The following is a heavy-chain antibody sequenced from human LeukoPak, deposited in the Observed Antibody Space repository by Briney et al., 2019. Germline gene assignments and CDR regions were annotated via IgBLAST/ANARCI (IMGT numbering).Heavy chain of an antibody. D-gene: IGHD3-3*01. CDR3: ATVGITIFGVVITTTSRYGMDV. J-gene: IGHJ6*02. CDR2: FDPEDGET. Sequence: ASVKVSCKVSGYTLTELSMHWVRQAPGKGLEWMGGFDPEDGETIYAQKFQGRVTMTEDTSTDTAYIELSSLRSEDTAVYYCATVGITIFGVVITTTSRYGMDVWGQGTTVTVSS. V-gene: IGHV1-24*01. CDR1: GYTLTELS.